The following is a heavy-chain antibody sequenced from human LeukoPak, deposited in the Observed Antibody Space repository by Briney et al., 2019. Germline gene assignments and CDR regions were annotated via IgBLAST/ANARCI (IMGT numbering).Heavy chain of an antibody. Sequence: SVKVSCKASGGTFSSYAISWVRQAPGQGLEWMGGIIPIFGTANYAQKFQGRVTITTDEPTGTAYMELSSLRSEDTAVYYCARGASGCSSTSCYLDAFDIWGQGTMVTVSS. D-gene: IGHD2-2*01. V-gene: IGHV1-69*05. J-gene: IGHJ3*02. CDR2: IIPIFGTA. CDR1: GGTFSSYA. CDR3: ARGASGCSSTSCYLDAFDI.